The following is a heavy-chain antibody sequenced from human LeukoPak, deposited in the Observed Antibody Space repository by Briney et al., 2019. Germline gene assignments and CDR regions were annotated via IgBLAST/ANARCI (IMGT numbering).Heavy chain of an antibody. J-gene: IGHJ4*02. CDR3: ARDRVSYGVDY. D-gene: IGHD4-17*01. CDR2: IYYSGST. V-gene: IGHV4-59*01. CDR1: GGFISSYY. Sequence: SETLSLTCTVSGGFISSYYWSWIRQPPGKGLEWIGYIYYSGSTNYNPSLKSRVTISVDTSKNQFSLKLSSVTAADTAVYYCARDRVSYGVDYWGQGTLVTVSS.